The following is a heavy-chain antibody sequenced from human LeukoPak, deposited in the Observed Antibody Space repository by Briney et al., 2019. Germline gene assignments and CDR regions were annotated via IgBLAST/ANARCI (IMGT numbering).Heavy chain of an antibody. D-gene: IGHD5/OR15-5a*01. CDR2: ISPDGSSA. CDR1: GFTFSSYW. V-gene: IGHV3-74*01. Sequence: GGSLRLSCAASGFTFSSYWMHWVRQAPGKGLVWVSRISPDGSSALYADSVKGRFTISRDNAKNTLYLQMNSLRGDDTAVYYWARVSVCRRCHFDYWGQGTLVTVSS. J-gene: IGHJ4*02. CDR3: ARVSVCRRCHFDY.